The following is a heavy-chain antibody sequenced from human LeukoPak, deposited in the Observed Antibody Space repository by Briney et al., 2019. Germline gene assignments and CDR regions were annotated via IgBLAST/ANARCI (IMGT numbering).Heavy chain of an antibody. D-gene: IGHD2-15*01. CDR1: GYTFTSFG. CDR2: ISPYNGDT. Sequence: AAVKVSCKPSGYTFTSFGIRWVRPAPRQGREWMGWISPYNGDTNYAQKFEGRVTMTTDTSTSTAYMDLRSLRSDDTAVYYCTRDHCRGDNCPSFDYWGQGTLVTVSS. CDR3: TRDHCRGDNCPSFDY. V-gene: IGHV1-18*04. J-gene: IGHJ4*02.